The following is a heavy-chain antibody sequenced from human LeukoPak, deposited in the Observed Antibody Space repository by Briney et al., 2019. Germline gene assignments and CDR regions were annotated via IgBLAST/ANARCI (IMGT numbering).Heavy chain of an antibody. J-gene: IGHJ4*02. CDR3: AKDLHGGYSSDY. Sequence: GGSLRLSCAASGFTFNNIGMHWVRQAPGKGLEFVSFIDFEGVDKYYADSVKGRFTISKDYSKATLYLQMNCLRPEDTAIYYCAKDLHGGYSSDYWGQGTLVTVSS. V-gene: IGHV3-30*02. CDR2: IDFEGVDK. D-gene: IGHD4-23*01. CDR1: GFTFNNIG.